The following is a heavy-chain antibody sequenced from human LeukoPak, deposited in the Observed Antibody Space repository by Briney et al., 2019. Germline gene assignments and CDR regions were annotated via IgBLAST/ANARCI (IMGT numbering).Heavy chain of an antibody. V-gene: IGHV1-18*01. Sequence: ASVKVSCKASGYTFTSYGISWVRQAPGQGLEWMGWISAYNGNTNYAQKLQGRVTMTTDTSTSTAYMEPRSLRSDDTAVYYCALGPATYYYDSNGPWFDPWGQGTLVTVSS. CDR1: GYTFTSYG. CDR2: ISAYNGNT. J-gene: IGHJ5*01. D-gene: IGHD3-22*01. CDR3: ALGPATYYYDSNGPWFDP.